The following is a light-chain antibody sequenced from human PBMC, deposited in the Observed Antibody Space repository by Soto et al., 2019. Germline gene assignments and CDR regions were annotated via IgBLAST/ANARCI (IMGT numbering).Light chain of an antibody. CDR1: SSDVGGYNY. CDR2: DVS. CDR3: SSYAGSSVVV. Sequence: QTALTQPASVSGSPGQSITISCTGTSSDVGGYNYVSWYRQHPGRAPKLMIYDVSNRPSGVSNRFSGSKSGNTASLTISGLQAEDEADYYCSSYAGSSVVVFGGGAKLTVL. J-gene: IGLJ2*01. V-gene: IGLV2-14*01.